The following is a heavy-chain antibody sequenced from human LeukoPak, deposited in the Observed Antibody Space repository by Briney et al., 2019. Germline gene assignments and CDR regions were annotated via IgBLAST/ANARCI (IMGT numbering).Heavy chain of an antibody. CDR1: HYTFTSYG. CDR3: AREESGSYYPYYYYYMDV. CDR2: IIPIFGTA. V-gene: IGHV1-69*13. J-gene: IGHJ6*03. Sequence: SVKVSCKASHYTFTSYGISWVRQAPGQGLEWMGGIIPIFGTANYAQRFQGRVTITSDESTSTAYMELSSLRPEDTAVYYCAREESGSYYPYYYYYMDVWGKGTTVTVSS. D-gene: IGHD1-26*01.